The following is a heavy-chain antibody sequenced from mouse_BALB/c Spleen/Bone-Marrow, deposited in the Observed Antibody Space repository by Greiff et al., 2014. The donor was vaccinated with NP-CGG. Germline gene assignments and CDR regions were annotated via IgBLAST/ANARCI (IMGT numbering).Heavy chain of an antibody. CDR1: GFTFSSYA. V-gene: IGHV5-9-3*01. CDR2: ISSGVSYS. J-gene: IGHJ3*01. Sequence: EVQGVESGGGLVKPGGSLKVSCAASGFTFSSYAMSWVRQTPEKRLEWVATISSGVSYSYYSDSVKGRFTMSRDNVKSTLYLQMSSLRSEDTAMYYCVRRGLRRAWFAYWGQGTLVTVSA. D-gene: IGHD2-2*01. CDR3: VRRGLRRAWFAY.